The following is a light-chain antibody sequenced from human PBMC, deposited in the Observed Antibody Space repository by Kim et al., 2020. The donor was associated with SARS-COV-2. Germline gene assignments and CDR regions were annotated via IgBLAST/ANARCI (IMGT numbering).Light chain of an antibody. CDR3: QQYATSPVT. J-gene: IGKJ2*01. V-gene: IGKV3-20*01. CDR2: GSS. Sequence: LSPGEGATLSCRASQTVPNDCLAWFQQKPGQSPRLLIYGSSISATGISDRFSGGGFETDFTLTINRVEPEDSAVYYCQQYATSPVTFGQGTKLEI. CDR1: QTVPNDC.